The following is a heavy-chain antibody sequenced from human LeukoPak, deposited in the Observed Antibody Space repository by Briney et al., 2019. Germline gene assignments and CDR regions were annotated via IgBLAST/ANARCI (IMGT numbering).Heavy chain of an antibody. CDR2: INHSGST. Sequence: SETLSLTCAVYGGSFSGYYWSWIRQPPGKGLEWIGEINHSGSTNYNPSLKSRVTISVGTSKNQFSLKLSSVTAADTAVYYCGRGQGSGGSYPLLYYFDYWGQGTLVTVSS. D-gene: IGHD2-15*01. CDR1: GGSFSGYY. CDR3: GRGQGSGGSYPLLYYFDY. V-gene: IGHV4-34*01. J-gene: IGHJ4*02.